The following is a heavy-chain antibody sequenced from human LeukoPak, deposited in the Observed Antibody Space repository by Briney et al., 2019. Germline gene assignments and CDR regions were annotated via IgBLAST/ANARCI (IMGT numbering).Heavy chain of an antibody. CDR3: ARGDGDTVLLFDY. V-gene: IGHV4-31*03. D-gene: IGHD4-17*01. Sequence: NTSETLSLTCTVSGGSISSGGYYWSWIRQHPGKGLEWIGYIYYSGSTYYNPSLKSRVTISVDTSKYQFSLKLSSVTAADTAVYYCARGDGDTVLLFDYWGQGTLVTVSS. CDR2: IYYSGST. CDR1: GGSISSGGYY. J-gene: IGHJ4*02.